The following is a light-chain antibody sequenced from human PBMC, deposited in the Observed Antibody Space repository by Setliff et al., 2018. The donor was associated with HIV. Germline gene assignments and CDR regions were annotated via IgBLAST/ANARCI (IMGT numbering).Light chain of an antibody. V-gene: IGLV2-14*01. J-gene: IGLJ1*01. CDR2: DVS. CDR3: SSYTGRSTFV. Sequence: ALAQPASVSGSPGQSITISCTGTSSDVVDYNYVSWYQEHPGKAPKLMIYDVSKRPSGVSNRFSGSKSGNTASLTISGLQAEDEADYHCSSYTGRSTFVFGTGTKVTVL. CDR1: SSDVVDYNY.